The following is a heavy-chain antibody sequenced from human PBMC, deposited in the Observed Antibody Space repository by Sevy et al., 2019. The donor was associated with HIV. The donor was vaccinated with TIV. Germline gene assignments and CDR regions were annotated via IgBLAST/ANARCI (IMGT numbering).Heavy chain of an antibody. V-gene: IGHV3-48*03. D-gene: IGHD4-17*01. J-gene: IGHJ4*02. CDR2: ISNSGTTI. Sequence: GGSLRLSCAASGFTFSSYEMNWVRQAPGKGLEWVSYISNSGTTIPYSDSVKGRFTISRDNARNSLYLQMNSLRAEDTAGYYGARDLPPSATTVAHFDCWGQGTLVTVSS. CDR3: ARDLPPSATTVAHFDC. CDR1: GFTFSSYE.